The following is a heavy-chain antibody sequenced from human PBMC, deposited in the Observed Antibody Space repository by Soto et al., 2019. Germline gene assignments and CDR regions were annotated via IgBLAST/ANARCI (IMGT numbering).Heavy chain of an antibody. J-gene: IGHJ4*02. CDR3: ARRSEIRSGSYYVFDY. D-gene: IGHD3-10*01. V-gene: IGHV1-8*01. CDR1: GYTFTSYD. CDR2: MNPNSGNT. Sequence: QVQLVQSGAEVKKPGASVKVSCKASGYTFTSYDINWVRQATGQGLEWMGWMNPNSGNTGYAQKIQGRVTMNRNTSISTAYMELSSLRSEDTAVYYCARRSEIRSGSYYVFDYWGQGTLVTVSS.